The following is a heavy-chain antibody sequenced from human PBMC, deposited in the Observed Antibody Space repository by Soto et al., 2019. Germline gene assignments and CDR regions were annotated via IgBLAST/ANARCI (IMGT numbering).Heavy chain of an antibody. J-gene: IGHJ4*02. V-gene: IGHV4-34*01. CDR1: GGSFSGYY. CDR3: ARGARGYDYVWGSYRYFDY. Sequence: QVQLQQWGAGLLKPSETLSLTCAVYGGSFSGYYWSWIRQPPGKGLEWIGEINRSGSTKYNPSLKWRVTISVDTSKYQFSLKLSSVTAADTAVYYCARGARGYDYVWGSYRYFDYWGQGTLVTVSS. CDR2: INRSGST. D-gene: IGHD3-16*02.